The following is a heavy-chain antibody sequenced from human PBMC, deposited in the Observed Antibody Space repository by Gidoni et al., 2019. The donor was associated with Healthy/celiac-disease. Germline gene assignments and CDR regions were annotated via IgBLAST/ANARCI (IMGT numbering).Heavy chain of an antibody. D-gene: IGHD3-10*01. CDR3: ARHYYGSGSHDP. V-gene: IGHV4-39*01. CDR1: GGSISSSSYY. Sequence: QLQLQESGPGLVKPSETLSLTCTVSGGSISSSSYYWGWIRQPPGKGLEWIGSIYYSGSTYYNPSLKSRVTISVDTSKNQFSLKLSSVTAADTAVYYCARHYYGSGSHDPWGQGTLVTVSS. CDR2: IYYSGST. J-gene: IGHJ5*02.